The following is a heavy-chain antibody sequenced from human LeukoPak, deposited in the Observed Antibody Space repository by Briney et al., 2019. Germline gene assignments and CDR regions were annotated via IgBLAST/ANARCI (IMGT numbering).Heavy chain of an antibody. CDR3: ARDQTSGWYNRYYFDY. V-gene: IGHV1-2*02. D-gene: IGHD6-19*01. Sequence: ASVKVSCKASGYTFTGYYMHWVRQAPGQGLEWMGWINPNSGGTNYAQKFQGRATMTRDTSISTAYMELSRLRSDDTAVYYCARDQTSGWYNRYYFDYWGQGTLVTVSS. CDR1: GYTFTGYY. CDR2: INPNSGGT. J-gene: IGHJ4*02.